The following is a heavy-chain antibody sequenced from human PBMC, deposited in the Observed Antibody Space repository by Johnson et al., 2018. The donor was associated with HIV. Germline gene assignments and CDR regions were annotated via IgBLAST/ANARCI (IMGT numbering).Heavy chain of an antibody. D-gene: IGHD1-26*01. CDR2: ISFDGSNK. CDR1: GFTFSSYG. J-gene: IGHJ3*02. V-gene: IGHV3-30*18. CDR3: AKDRYGGSYPDAFDI. Sequence: QMLLVESGGGVVQPGRSLRLSCAASGFTFSSYGIHWVRQAPGKGLEWVAVISFDGSNKYYADSLKGRFTISRANSKNTLFLQMNSLRAEDTAVYFCAKDRYGGSYPDAFDIWGQGTMVTVSS.